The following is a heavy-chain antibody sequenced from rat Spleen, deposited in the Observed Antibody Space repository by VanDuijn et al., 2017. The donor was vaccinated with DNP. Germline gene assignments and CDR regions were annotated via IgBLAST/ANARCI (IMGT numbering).Heavy chain of an antibody. D-gene: IGHD5-1*01. J-gene: IGHJ2*01. CDR2: INNAGNT. V-gene: IGHV3-3*01. CDR3: AIQLGVFDY. CDR1: GYSITSNYK. Sequence: EVQLQESGPGLVKPSQSLSLTCSVTGYSITSNYKWSWIRKFPGNKLEWMGYINNAGNTNYNPSLNSRFSITRDKSKNQFFLQVNSVGTEDTATYYCAIQLGVFDYWGQGVMVTVSS.